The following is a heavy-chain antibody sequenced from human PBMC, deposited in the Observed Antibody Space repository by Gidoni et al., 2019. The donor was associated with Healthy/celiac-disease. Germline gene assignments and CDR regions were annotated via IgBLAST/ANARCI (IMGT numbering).Heavy chain of an antibody. D-gene: IGHD5-12*01. J-gene: IGHJ4*02. CDR2: ISWNSGSI. CDR1: GFPFDDYA. Sequence: EVQLVESGGGLVQHGRSLRLSCAASGFPFDDYAMHWVRQAPGKGLEWVSGISWNSGSIGYADSVKGRFTISRDNAKNSLYLQMNSLRAEDTALYYCAKGEADIVATIGGYWGQGTLVTVSS. CDR3: AKGEADIVATIGGY. V-gene: IGHV3-9*01.